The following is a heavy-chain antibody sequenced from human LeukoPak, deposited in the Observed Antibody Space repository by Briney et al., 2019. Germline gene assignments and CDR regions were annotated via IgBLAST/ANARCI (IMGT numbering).Heavy chain of an antibody. CDR2: INHSGSS. D-gene: IGHD3-22*01. J-gene: IGHJ4*02. CDR3: AREGRGTMIVVVITQRPYYFDY. CDR1: GESFSGYC. V-gene: IGHV4-34*01. Sequence: SDTLSLTCAVYGESFSGYCWSWIRQPPGKGLEWIGEINHSGSSNYNPSLKSRVTLSVDTSKNQFSLKLSSVTAADTAVYYCAREGRGTMIVVVITQRPYYFDYWGQGTLVTVSS.